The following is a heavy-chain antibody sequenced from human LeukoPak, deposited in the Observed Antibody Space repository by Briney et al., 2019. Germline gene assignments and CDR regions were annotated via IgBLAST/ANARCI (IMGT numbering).Heavy chain of an antibody. J-gene: IGHJ4*02. Sequence: GGSLRLSCATSGFTFSSYAMSWVRQAPGKGLEWVANIKQDGSEKYYVDSVKGRFTISRDNAQNSLFLQMNSLRAEDTAVYYCARAPEGYTVVTIFDFWGQGTLVTVSS. CDR3: ARAPEGYTVVTIFDF. CDR2: IKQDGSEK. D-gene: IGHD4-23*01. CDR1: GFTFSSYA. V-gene: IGHV3-7*05.